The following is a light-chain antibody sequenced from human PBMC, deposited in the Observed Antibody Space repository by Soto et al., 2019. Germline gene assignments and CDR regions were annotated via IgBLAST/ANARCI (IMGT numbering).Light chain of an antibody. Sequence: QSALTQPASVSGSPEQSITISCTGTSNDVGRYNLVSWYQQHPGKAPKVMIYEATKRPSGVSNRFSGSKSGNTASLTISGLQAEDEADYYCSSFTSTSTYVLFGGGTKLTVL. V-gene: IGLV2-14*02. CDR3: SSFTSTSTYVL. CDR2: EAT. CDR1: SNDVGRYNL. J-gene: IGLJ2*01.